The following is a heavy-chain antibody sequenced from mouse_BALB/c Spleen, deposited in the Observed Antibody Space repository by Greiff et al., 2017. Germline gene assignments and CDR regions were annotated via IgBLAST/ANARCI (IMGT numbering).Heavy chain of an antibody. Sequence: VQRVESGAELAKPGASVKMSCKASGYTFTSYWMHWVKQRPGQGLEWIGYINPSTGYTEYNQKFKDKATLTADKSSSTAYMQLSSLTSEDSAVYYCARSGRYDGYFDVWGAGTTVTVSS. CDR1: GYTFTSYW. D-gene: IGHD2-14*01. CDR2: INPSTGYT. V-gene: IGHV1-7*01. CDR3: ARSGRYDGYFDV. J-gene: IGHJ1*01.